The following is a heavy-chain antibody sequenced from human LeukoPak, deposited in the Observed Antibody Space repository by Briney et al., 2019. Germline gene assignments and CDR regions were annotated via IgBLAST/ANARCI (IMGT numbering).Heavy chain of an antibody. CDR3: ARHRGDNSNPRYYFYYMDV. J-gene: IGHJ6*03. CDR2: MYHRGST. Sequence: SETLSLTCSVSGHSISSGYYWGWIRPPPGKGLEWIGTMYHRGSTYYNPSLKSRVTMSGDTSKNHFSLKLSSVIAADAAVYYCARHRGDNSNPRYYFYYMDVWGKGTTVTVSS. V-gene: IGHV4-38-2*01. D-gene: IGHD4-11*01. CDR1: GHSISSGYY.